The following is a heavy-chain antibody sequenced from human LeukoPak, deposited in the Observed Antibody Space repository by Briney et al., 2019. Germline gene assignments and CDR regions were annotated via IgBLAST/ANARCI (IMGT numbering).Heavy chain of an antibody. CDR2: IWYDGRNK. V-gene: IGHV3-33*01. J-gene: IGHJ3*02. Sequence: GGSLRLSCAASGFTFSSYGMHWVRQAPGKWLEWVAVIWYDGRNKFYADSLKGRFTISRDNSKNTLYLQMNSLRAEDTAVYYCARVNRGDAFDIWGQGTLVTVSS. CDR3: ARVNRGDAFDI. D-gene: IGHD3-16*02. CDR1: GFTFSSYG.